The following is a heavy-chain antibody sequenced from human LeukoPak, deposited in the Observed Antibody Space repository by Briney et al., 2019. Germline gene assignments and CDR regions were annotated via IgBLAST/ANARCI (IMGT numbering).Heavy chain of an antibody. CDR2: IYYSGST. CDR3: ARDKGSTMVRGVIAYNWFDP. CDR1: GGSISSGSYY. V-gene: IGHV4-61*01. D-gene: IGHD3-10*01. Sequence: SETLSLTCTVSGGSISSGSYYWSWIRQPPGKGLEWIGYIYYSGSTNYNPSLKSRVTISVDTSKNQFSLKLSSVTAADTAVYYCARDKGSTMVRGVIAYNWFDPWGQGTLVTVSS. J-gene: IGHJ5*02.